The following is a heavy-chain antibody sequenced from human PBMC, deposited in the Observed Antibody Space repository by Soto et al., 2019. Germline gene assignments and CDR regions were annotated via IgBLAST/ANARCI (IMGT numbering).Heavy chain of an antibody. J-gene: IGHJ6*02. Sequence: QVQLVQSGAEVKKPGPSVKVSCKASGYTFSSYGISWVRQAPGQGLEWMGWISGYNGNTNYAQKLQGRVTMTIDTSTSTGYMDLRSLRSDDTAVYYCARDRGGDGMDVWGQGTTVTVSS. CDR1: GYTFSSYG. V-gene: IGHV1-18*01. CDR2: ISGYNGNT. D-gene: IGHD3-16*01. CDR3: ARDRGGDGMDV.